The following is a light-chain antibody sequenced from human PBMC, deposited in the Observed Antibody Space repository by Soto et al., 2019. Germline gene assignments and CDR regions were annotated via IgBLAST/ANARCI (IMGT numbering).Light chain of an antibody. V-gene: IGLV2-11*01. CDR2: DVS. CDR3: SSYTSSSPVV. Sequence: QSVLTQPRSVSGSPGQSVTISCTGTSSDVGGYNHVSWYQQHPGKAPKYMIYDVSKRPSGVPDRFSGSKSGNTASLTISGLQAEDESDYYCSSYTSSSPVVFGGGTQLTVL. J-gene: IGLJ2*01. CDR1: SSDVGGYNH.